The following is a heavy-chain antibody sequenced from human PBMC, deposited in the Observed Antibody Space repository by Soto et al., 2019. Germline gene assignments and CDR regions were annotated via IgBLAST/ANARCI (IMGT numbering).Heavy chain of an antibody. CDR3: ARAMRIFGVVNPHFDY. CDR2: IGTAGDT. D-gene: IGHD3-3*01. Sequence: GGSLRLFCAASGFTFSSYDMHWVRQATGKGLEWVSAIGTAGDTYYPGSVKGRFTISRENAKNSLYLQMNSLRAGDTAVYYCARAMRIFGVVNPHFDYWGQGTLVTVS. CDR1: GFTFSSYD. J-gene: IGHJ4*02. V-gene: IGHV3-13*01.